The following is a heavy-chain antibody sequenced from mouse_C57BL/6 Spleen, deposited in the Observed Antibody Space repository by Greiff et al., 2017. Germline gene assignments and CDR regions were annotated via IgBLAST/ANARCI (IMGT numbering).Heavy chain of an antibody. J-gene: IGHJ2*01. V-gene: IGHV5-6*02. D-gene: IGHD1-1*01. CDR1: GFTFSSYG. CDR3: ARRGYSSYDYFGY. Sequence: EVKLVESGGDLVKPGGSLKLSCAASGFTFSSYGMSWVRQSPDKRLEWVATISSGGSYTYYPDSVKGRFTISKDHAKNTLYLQMSSLKSEDTAMYYGARRGYSSYDYFGYWGQGTTLTVSS. CDR2: ISSGGSYT.